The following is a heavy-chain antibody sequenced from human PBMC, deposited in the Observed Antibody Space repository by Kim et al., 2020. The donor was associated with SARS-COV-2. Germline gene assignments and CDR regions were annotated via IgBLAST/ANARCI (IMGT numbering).Heavy chain of an antibody. Sequence: ASVKVSCKASGYTFTSYGISWVRQAPGQGLEWMGWISLYNGNTNYAQRLQGRVTMTTDTSTSTAYMELRSLTSDDTAVYYCARDVARSIQLWEVRYHYYGMDVWGQGTTVTVSS. V-gene: IGHV1-18*01. CDR2: ISLYNGNT. CDR1: GYTFTSYG. CDR3: ARDVARSIQLWEVRYHYYGMDV. J-gene: IGHJ6*02. D-gene: IGHD5-18*01.